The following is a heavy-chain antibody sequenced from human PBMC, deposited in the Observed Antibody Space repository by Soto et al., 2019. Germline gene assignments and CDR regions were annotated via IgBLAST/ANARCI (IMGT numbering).Heavy chain of an antibody. J-gene: IGHJ6*03. CDR1: GYTFANYG. CDR3: ARMTTQDYSPYYLDV. CDR2: ISIHNGNT. V-gene: IGHV1-18*04. Sequence: QAQLEQSGGEVKKSGASVKVSCKASGYTFANYGISWVRQAPGQGLEWMGWISIHNGNTNFAQKFQGRVTLTTDTTTSTANMELWSLRSDDTAVYYSARMTTQDYSPYYLDVWGKWTTVTVSS.